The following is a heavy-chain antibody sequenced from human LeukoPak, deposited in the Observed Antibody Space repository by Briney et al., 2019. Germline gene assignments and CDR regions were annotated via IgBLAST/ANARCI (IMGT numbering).Heavy chain of an antibody. D-gene: IGHD3-9*01. J-gene: IGHJ4*02. CDR2: IQSKADRGTT. CDR3: TTANLTGFSYY. CDR1: AFTSSDAC. Sequence: RSLRPSCAVSAFTSSDACMSWVRHAPEGGLEWVGRIQSKADRGTTDYAATVRDRFTISRDDSKNTLYLQMNSLKTEDTAVYYCTTANLTGFSYYWGQGTLVIVSS. V-gene: IGHV3-15*01.